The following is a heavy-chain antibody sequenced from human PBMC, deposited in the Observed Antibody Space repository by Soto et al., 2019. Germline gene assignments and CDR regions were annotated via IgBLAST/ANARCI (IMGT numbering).Heavy chain of an antibody. CDR3: ARDPVAYCGGDCRTFDY. CDR2: ISYDGSNK. Sequence: GGSLRLSCAASGFTFSSYAMHWVRQAPGKGLEWVAVISYDGSNKYYADSVKGRFTISRDNSKNTLYPQMNSLRAEDTAVYYCARDPVAYCGGDCRTFDYWGQGTLVTVSS. J-gene: IGHJ4*02. CDR1: GFTFSSYA. D-gene: IGHD2-21*02. V-gene: IGHV3-30-3*01.